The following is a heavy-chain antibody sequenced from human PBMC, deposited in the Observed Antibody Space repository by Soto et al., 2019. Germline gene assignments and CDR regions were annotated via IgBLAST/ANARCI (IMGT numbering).Heavy chain of an antibody. Sequence: SETLSLTCTVSGGSISSYYWSWIRQPPGKGLEWIGYIYYSGSTNYNPSLKSRVTISVDTSKNQFSLKLSSVTAADTAVYYCARDLRGYDSSGYYYVYFQHWGQVTLVTVS. CDR3: ARDLRGYDSSGYYYVYFQH. D-gene: IGHD3-22*01. V-gene: IGHV4-59*01. J-gene: IGHJ1*01. CDR1: GGSISSYY. CDR2: IYYSGST.